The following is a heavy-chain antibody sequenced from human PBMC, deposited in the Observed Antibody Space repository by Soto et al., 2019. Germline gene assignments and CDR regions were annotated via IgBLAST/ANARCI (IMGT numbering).Heavy chain of an antibody. CDR2: ITSKAYGETP. CDR1: GFTFGDYA. V-gene: IGHV3-49*03. CDR3: SRNPRGVPALFDC. Sequence: GGSLRLSCTASGFTFGDYAMSWFRQAPGKGLEWVGFITSKAYGETPEYAASVKGRFTISRDNSKSIAYLQMSSLKIEDTGMYYCSRNPRGVPALFDCWGQGTLVTVSS. J-gene: IGHJ4*02.